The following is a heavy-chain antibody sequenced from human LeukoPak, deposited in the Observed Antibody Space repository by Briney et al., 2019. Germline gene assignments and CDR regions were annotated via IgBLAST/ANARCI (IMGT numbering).Heavy chain of an antibody. J-gene: IGHJ3*02. CDR1: AFTFSNHW. CDR3: AKEYSALDI. CDR2: ISSDGSRT. Sequence: PGGSLRLSCAASAFTFSNHWMHWVRRAPGKGLVWVSDISSDGSRTFYADSVKGRFIISRDNAKNTVYLQMNSLRAEDTAIYYRAKEYSALDIWGQGTMVTVSS. V-gene: IGHV3-74*01. D-gene: IGHD1-26*01.